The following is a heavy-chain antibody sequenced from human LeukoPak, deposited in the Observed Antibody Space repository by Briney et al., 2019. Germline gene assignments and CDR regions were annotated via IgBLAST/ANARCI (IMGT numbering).Heavy chain of an antibody. J-gene: IGHJ4*02. D-gene: IGHD3-22*01. CDR1: GFTFSSYA. V-gene: IGHV3-30*04. CDR3: ARGSSPTYYYDSSGYMGPYYFDY. CDR2: ISYDGSNK. Sequence: GGSLRLSCAASGFTFSSYAMHWVRQAPGKGLEWVAVISYDGSNKYYADSVKGRFTISRDNSKNTLYLQMNSLRAEDTAVYYCARGSSPTYYYDSSGYMGPYYFDYWGQGTLVTVSS.